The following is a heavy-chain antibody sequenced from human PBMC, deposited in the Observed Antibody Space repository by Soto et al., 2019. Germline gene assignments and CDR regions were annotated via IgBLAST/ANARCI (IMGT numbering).Heavy chain of an antibody. Sequence: PGGSLRISCAASGFSFSKYAMTWVRQAPGKGLYWVSVIYADGSSTYYADSVQGRFTISRDNSKNTLYLQMNSLRAEDAAVYYCARGRFSSNVWGQGTTVTVSS. D-gene: IGHD2-2*01. CDR3: ARGRFSSNV. V-gene: IGHV3-23*03. CDR2: IYADGSST. CDR1: GFSFSKYA. J-gene: IGHJ6*02.